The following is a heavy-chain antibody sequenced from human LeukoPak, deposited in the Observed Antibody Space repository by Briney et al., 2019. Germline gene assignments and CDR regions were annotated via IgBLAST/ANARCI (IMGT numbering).Heavy chain of an antibody. CDR1: GFTFNGYY. CDR3: ARVIVVVPAAKGRNAFDI. J-gene: IGHJ3*02. CDR2: INPNSGGT. D-gene: IGHD2-2*01. V-gene: IGHV1-2*02. Sequence: GASVKVSCKASGFTFNGYYVHWVRQAPGQALEWIGWINPNSGGTNYAQKFQGRVTMTRDTSISTAYMELSRLRSDDTAVYYCARVIVVVPAAKGRNAFDIWGQGTMVTVSS.